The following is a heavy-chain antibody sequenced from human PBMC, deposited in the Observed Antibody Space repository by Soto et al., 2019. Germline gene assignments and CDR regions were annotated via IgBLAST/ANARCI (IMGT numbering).Heavy chain of an antibody. Sequence: GGSLRLSCAASGFTFNNYAMNWVRQAPGKGLEWVATISATGGSTYYADSVKGRFTISRDNSKNTLYLQMNGLRVEDTAVYYCARTYSDPSNYYYYYMDVWGKGTTVTVSS. CDR3: ARTYSDPSNYYYYYMDV. D-gene: IGHD2-21*01. CDR2: ISATGGST. CDR1: GFTFNNYA. J-gene: IGHJ6*03. V-gene: IGHV3-23*01.